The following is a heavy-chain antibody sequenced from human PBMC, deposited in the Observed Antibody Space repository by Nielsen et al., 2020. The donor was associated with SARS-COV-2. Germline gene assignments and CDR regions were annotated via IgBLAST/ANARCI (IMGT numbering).Heavy chain of an antibody. Sequence: GGSLRLSCAASAFTFSTYAMHWVRQAPGKGLEWVAVISSDGSDKDYADSVKGRFTISRDNSKNTLFLQMNSLRSEDTAVYYCAKDGGFYWGQGTLVTVSS. CDR2: ISSDGSDK. D-gene: IGHD2-15*01. J-gene: IGHJ4*02. CDR3: AKDGGFY. V-gene: IGHV3-30*18. CDR1: AFTFSTYA.